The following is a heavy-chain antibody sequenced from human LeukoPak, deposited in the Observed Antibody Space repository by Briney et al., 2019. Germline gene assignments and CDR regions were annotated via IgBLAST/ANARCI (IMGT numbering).Heavy chain of an antibody. Sequence: GGSLRLSCAASGFTFSTYAMSWVRQAPGKGLEWVSGISGSGLSTSYADSVKGRFTISRDNSKNTLYLQMNSLRAEDTAVYYCAKVVTDDYWGQGTLVTVSS. CDR3: AKVVTDDY. CDR2: ISGSGLST. J-gene: IGHJ4*02. CDR1: GFTFSTYA. D-gene: IGHD4-23*01. V-gene: IGHV3-23*01.